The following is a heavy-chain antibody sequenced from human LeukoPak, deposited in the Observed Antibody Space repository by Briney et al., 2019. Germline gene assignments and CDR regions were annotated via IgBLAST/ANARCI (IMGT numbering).Heavy chain of an antibody. CDR2: ISGSGDTA. CDR1: GFTSSSYA. Sequence: GGSLRLSCAASGFTSSSYAMSWVRQAPGTGLAWVSAISGSGDTAYYTDSVKGRFTISRDKSKNTLYLQMNSLRAEDTAIYYCAKEAYDFWSGYSYYFDSWGQGILVTVSS. CDR3: AKEAYDFWSGYSYYFDS. J-gene: IGHJ4*02. D-gene: IGHD3-3*01. V-gene: IGHV3-23*01.